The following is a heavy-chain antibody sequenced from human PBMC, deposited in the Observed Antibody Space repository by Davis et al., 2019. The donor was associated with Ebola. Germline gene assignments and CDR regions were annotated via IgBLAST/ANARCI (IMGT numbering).Heavy chain of an antibody. J-gene: IGHJ6*02. V-gene: IGHV3-43*02. D-gene: IGHD4-11*01. Sequence: GESLKISCAASGFTFSSYAMHWVRQAPGKGLEWVSLISGDGGSTYYADSVKGRFTISRDNSKNSLYLQMNSLRTEDTALYYCAKDIRGSNYGGYGMDVWGQGTTVTVSS. CDR3: AKDIRGSNYGGYGMDV. CDR2: ISGDGGST. CDR1: GFTFSSYA.